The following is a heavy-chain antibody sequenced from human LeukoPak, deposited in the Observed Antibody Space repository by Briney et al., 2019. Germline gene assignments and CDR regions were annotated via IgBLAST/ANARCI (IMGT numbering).Heavy chain of an antibody. V-gene: IGHV4-59*01. CDR2: IYYSGST. D-gene: IGHD3-16*01. CDR3: ASTTRGEPRCWYFDL. CDR1: GGSISSYY. Sequence: SETLSLTCTVSGGSISSYYWSWIRQPPGKGLEWIGYIYYSGSTNYNPSLKSRVTISVDTSKNQFSLKLSSVTAADTAVYYCASTTRGEPRCWYFDLWGRGTLVTVSS. J-gene: IGHJ2*01.